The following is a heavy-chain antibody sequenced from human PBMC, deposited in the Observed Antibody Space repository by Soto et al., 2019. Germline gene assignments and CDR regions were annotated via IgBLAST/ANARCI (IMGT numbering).Heavy chain of an antibody. CDR1: GGSISSGGYY. CDR2: IFYSGST. V-gene: IGHV4-31*03. Sequence: QVQLQESGPRLVKPSQTLSLTCTVSGGSISSGGYYWSWIRQHPGKGLEWIGYIFYSGSTYYNPSRKCRVTISVDTSKNQFSLKLSSVTAADTAVYYCATYGSGSYKPTTFDYWGQGTLVTVSS. J-gene: IGHJ4*02. CDR3: ATYGSGSYKPTTFDY. D-gene: IGHD3-10*01.